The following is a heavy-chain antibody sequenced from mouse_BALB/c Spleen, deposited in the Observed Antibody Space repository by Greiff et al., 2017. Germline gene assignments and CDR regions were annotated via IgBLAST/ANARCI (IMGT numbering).Heavy chain of an antibody. D-gene: IGHD1-1*01. CDR2: ISSGSSTI. CDR3: ARRDYGSGGDFDV. J-gene: IGHJ1*01. Sequence: EVKLVESGGGLVQPGGSRKLSCAASGFTFSSFGMHWVRQAPEKGLEWVAYISSGSSTIYYADTVKGRFTISRDNPKNTLFLQMTSLRSEDTAMYYCARRDYGSGGDFDVWGAGTTVTVSS. V-gene: IGHV5-17*02. CDR1: GFTFSSFG.